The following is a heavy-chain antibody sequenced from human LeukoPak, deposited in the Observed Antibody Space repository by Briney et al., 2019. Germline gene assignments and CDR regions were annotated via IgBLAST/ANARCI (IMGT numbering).Heavy chain of an antibody. J-gene: IGHJ4*02. CDR1: GFIFSSYA. CDR3: AKLGYCSSTSCFDYTPFDY. V-gene: IGHV3-23*01. CDR2: ISGSGGST. Sequence: GGSLRLSCAASGFIFSSYAMSWVRQAPGKGLEWVSAISGSGGSTYYADSVKGRFTISRDNSKNTLYLQMNSLRAEDTAVYYCAKLGYCSSTSCFDYTPFDYWGQGTLVTVSS. D-gene: IGHD2-2*01.